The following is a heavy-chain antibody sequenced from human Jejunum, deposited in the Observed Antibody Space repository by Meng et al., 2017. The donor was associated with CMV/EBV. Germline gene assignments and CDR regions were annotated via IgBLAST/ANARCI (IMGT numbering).Heavy chain of an antibody. CDR3: AKDVTHFDFWSGSVGMDV. V-gene: IGHV3-43*01. CDR1: DYT. J-gene: IGHJ6*02. D-gene: IGHD3-3*01. CDR2: IDFNEDSRT. Sequence: DYTMHWVRQAPGKGLEWASLIDFNEDSRTYYSDSARGRFTIYRDSSKNSLYLQMNSLRTEDSALYYCAKDVTHFDFWSGSVGMDVWGQGTAVTVSS.